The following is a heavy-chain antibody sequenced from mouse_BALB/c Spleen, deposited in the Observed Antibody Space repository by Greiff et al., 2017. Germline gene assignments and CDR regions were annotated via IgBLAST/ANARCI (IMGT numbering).Heavy chain of an antibody. CDR2: IWSGGST. D-gene: IGHD2-3*01. CDR1: GFSLTSYG. Sequence: QVHVKQSGPGLVQPSQSLSITCTVSGFSLTSYGVHWVRQSPGKGLEWLGVIWSGGSTDYNAAFISRLSISKDNSKSQVFFKMNSLQADDTAIYYCARNYDGYYSWFAYWGQGTLVTVSA. CDR3: ARNYDGYYSWFAY. V-gene: IGHV2-4-1*01. J-gene: IGHJ3*01.